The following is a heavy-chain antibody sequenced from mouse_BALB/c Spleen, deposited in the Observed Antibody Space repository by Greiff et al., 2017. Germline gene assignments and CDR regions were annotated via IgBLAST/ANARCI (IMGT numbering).Heavy chain of an antibody. CDR1: GFTFTDYY. J-gene: IGHJ4*01. CDR2: IRNKANGYTT. Sequence: EVKLMESGGGLVQPGGSLRLSCATSGFTFTDYYMSWVRQPPGKALEWLGFIRNKANGYTTEYSASVKGRFTISRDNSQSILYLQMNTLRAEDSATYYCAREYGNYKNYYAMDYWGQGTSVTVSS. D-gene: IGHD2-10*02. CDR3: AREYGNYKNYYAMDY. V-gene: IGHV7-3*02.